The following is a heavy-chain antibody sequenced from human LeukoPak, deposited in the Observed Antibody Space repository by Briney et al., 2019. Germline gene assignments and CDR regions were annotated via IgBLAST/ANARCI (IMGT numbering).Heavy chain of an antibody. CDR2: ISWNSGSI. V-gene: IGHV3-9*01. D-gene: IGHD1/OR15-1a*01. J-gene: IGHJ6*03. CDR1: GFTFDDYA. Sequence: RSGGSLRLSCAASGFTFDDYAMHWVRQAPGKGLEWVSGISWNSGSIGYADSVKGRFTISRDNAENSLYLQMNSLRAEDTAVYYCARCAGTPQYYYYYYYMDVWGKGTTVTVSS. CDR3: ARCAGTPQYYYYYYYMDV.